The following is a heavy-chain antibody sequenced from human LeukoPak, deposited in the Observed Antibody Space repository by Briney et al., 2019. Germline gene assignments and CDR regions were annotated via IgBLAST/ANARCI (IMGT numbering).Heavy chain of an antibody. D-gene: IGHD3-10*01. CDR2: INPNSGGT. J-gene: IGHJ5*02. CDR3: ALIGDHAWFDP. CDR1: GYTFNGYY. Sequence: GASVKVSCKASGYTFNGYYMFWVRQAPGQGLEWMGWINPNSGGTNYAQEFQGRVTMTRDTSLSTAYMELSTLRSYDTAVYYCALIGDHAWFDPWGQGTLVTVSS. V-gene: IGHV1-2*02.